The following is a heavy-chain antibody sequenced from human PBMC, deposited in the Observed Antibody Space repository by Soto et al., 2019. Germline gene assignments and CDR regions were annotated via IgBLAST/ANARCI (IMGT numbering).Heavy chain of an antibody. J-gene: IGHJ4*02. V-gene: IGHV4-39*01. CDR1: GGSISSSSYY. CDR3: ARTSRAAAGPQGIDY. CDR2: IYYSGST. D-gene: IGHD6-13*01. Sequence: SETLSLTCTVSGGSISSSSYYWGWIRQPPGKGLEWIGSIYYSGSTYYNPSLKSRVTISVDTSKNQFSLKLSSVTAADTAVYYCARTSRAAAGPQGIDYWGQGTLVTVSS.